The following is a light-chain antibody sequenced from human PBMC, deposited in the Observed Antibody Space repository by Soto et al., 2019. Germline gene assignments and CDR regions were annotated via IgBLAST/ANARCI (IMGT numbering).Light chain of an antibody. V-gene: IGLV2-14*01. CDR3: SSYTSSSTFYV. J-gene: IGLJ1*01. CDR1: SSDVGGYNY. CDR2: EVS. Sequence: QSVLTQPASVSGSPGQSITISCTGTSSDVGGYNYVSWYQQHPGKAPKLMIYEVSNQPSGVSNRFSGSKSGNTASLTISALQAEDEADYYCSSYTSSSTFYVLGTGTKVTVL.